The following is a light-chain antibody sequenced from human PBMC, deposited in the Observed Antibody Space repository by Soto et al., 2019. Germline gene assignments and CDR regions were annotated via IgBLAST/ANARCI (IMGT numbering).Light chain of an antibody. Sequence: DIQMTQSPSSLSASVGDRFTITCRASQGISNYLAWYQQKPGKVPKLLIYAASTLRSGVPSRFSGSGSGTDFTLTISSLQPEDFATYYCQQSYSTPRTFGQGTKVDIK. CDR1: QGISNY. CDR3: QQSYSTPRT. J-gene: IGKJ1*01. CDR2: AAS. V-gene: IGKV1-27*01.